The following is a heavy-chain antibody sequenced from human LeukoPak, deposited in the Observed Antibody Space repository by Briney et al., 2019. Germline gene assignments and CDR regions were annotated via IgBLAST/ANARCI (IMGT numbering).Heavy chain of an antibody. CDR3: ARGPNSNWSGLDF. D-gene: IGHD6-6*01. CDR2: ISPTGSTT. Sequence: GGSLRLSCAASGFTFSTYWMHWARQLPGKGLVWVSRISPTGSTTSYADSVKGRFTVSRDNAKNTLYLQVNNLRAEDTAVYYCARGPNSNWSGLDFWGQGTLLTVSS. V-gene: IGHV3-74*01. CDR1: GFTFSTYW. J-gene: IGHJ4*02.